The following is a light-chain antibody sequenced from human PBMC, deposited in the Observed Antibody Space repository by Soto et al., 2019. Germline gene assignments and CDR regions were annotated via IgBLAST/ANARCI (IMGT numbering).Light chain of an antibody. Sequence: QSVLTQPPSVSGAPGQRVTISCTGSSSNIGAGFDVHWYHQIAGTAPKLLIYGNSNRPSGVPDRFSGSKSGTSASLAINGLQAEDEADYYCAAWDDSLNGGVFGTGTKLTVL. CDR1: SSNIGAGFD. J-gene: IGLJ1*01. V-gene: IGLV1-40*01. CDR3: AAWDDSLNGGV. CDR2: GNS.